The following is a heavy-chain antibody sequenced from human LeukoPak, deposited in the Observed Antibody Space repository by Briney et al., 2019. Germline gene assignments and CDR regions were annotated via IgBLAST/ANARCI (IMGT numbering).Heavy chain of an antibody. CDR1: GDSFSRSDSY. CDR2: IYYSGRT. J-gene: IGHJ1*01. D-gene: IGHD3-22*01. V-gene: IGHV4-39*01. CDR3: ARRRYYDGSGLE. Sequence: PSETLSLTCSVSGDSFSRSDSYWDWLRQPPGTGLEWIGTIYYSGRTYYSPSLKSRVTMSVDPSNNQFSLNLRSVTAADTALYYCARRRYYDGSGLEWGQGTLLSVSS.